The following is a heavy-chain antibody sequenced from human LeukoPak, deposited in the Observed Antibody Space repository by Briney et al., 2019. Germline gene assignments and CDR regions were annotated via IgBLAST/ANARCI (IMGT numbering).Heavy chain of an antibody. J-gene: IGHJ6*03. CDR3: ARGRSSMVRGYYYYYMDV. CDR1: GGSISSSNYY. CDR2: IYYSGST. V-gene: IGHV4-39*07. D-gene: IGHD3-10*01. Sequence: SETLSLTCTVSGGSISSSNYYWGWIRQPPGKGLEWIGYIYYSGSTYYNPSLKSRVTISVDTSKNQFSLKLSSVTAADTAVYYRARGRSSMVRGYYYYYMDVWGKGTTVTISS.